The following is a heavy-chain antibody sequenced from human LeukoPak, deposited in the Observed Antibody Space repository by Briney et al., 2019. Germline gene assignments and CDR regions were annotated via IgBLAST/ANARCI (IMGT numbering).Heavy chain of an antibody. V-gene: IGHV3-15*01. Sequence: PGGSLRLSCAASGFTFSSYGMHWVRQAPGKGLEWVGRIKSNADGGTPDYAAPARGRFTISRDDSKNTLYLQMNSLKTEDTAVYYCTADYPGNYWGQGTLVTVSS. J-gene: IGHJ4*02. D-gene: IGHD3-10*01. CDR3: TADYPGNY. CDR2: IKSNADGGTP. CDR1: GFTFSSYG.